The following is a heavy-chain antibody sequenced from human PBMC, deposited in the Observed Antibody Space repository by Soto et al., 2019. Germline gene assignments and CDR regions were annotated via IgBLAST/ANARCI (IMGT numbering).Heavy chain of an antibody. J-gene: IGHJ1*01. D-gene: IGHD2-15*01. CDR2: INHSGST. Sequence: TLSLTCAVYGGSFSGYYWSWIRQPPGKGLEWIGEINHSGSTNYNPSLKSRVTISVDTSKNQFSLKLSSVTAADTAVYYCARGLYCSGGSCYRPYQHWGQGTLVTVS. CDR1: GGSFSGYY. V-gene: IGHV4-34*01. CDR3: ARGLYCSGGSCYRPYQH.